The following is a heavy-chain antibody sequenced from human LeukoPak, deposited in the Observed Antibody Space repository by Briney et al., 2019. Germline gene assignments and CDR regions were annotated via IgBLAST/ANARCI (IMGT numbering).Heavy chain of an antibody. CDR1: GGSISSSGYY. V-gene: IGHV4-31*03. D-gene: IGHD4-17*01. CDR2: IYYNGNT. J-gene: IGHJ4*02. Sequence: SQTLSLTCTVSGGSISSSGYYWSWIRQRPGKGLEWVGYIYYNGNTYYNPSLKSRIAISVDTSENQFSLRLTSVTAADTAVYYCARDGGTVTHFDYWGLGTLVTVSS. CDR3: ARDGGTVTHFDY.